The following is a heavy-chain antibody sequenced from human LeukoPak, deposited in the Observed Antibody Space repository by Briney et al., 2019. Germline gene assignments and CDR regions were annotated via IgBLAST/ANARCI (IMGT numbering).Heavy chain of an antibody. V-gene: IGHV4-59*01. CDR2: IYYNGNT. CDR1: DGSINSYY. CDR3: ARGRSNYYGMDV. J-gene: IGHJ6*02. Sequence: SETLSLTCSVSDGSINSYYWNWIRRLPGKGLEWIGYIYYNGNTNYSPSLKSRVTMSVDTSKNLFSLKVSSVTAADTAVYYCARGRSNYYGMDVWGQETTVTVSS. D-gene: IGHD1-26*01.